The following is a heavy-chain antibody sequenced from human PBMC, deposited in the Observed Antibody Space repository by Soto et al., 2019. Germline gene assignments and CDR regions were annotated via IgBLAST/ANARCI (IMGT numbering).Heavy chain of an antibody. V-gene: IGHV1-18*01. D-gene: IGHD4-17*01. Sequence: ASVKVSCKASGYTFTSYDINWVRQATGQGLEWMGWISAYNGNTNYAQKLQGRVTMTTDTSTSTAYMELRSLRSDDTAVYYCARAATVVTDFDYWGQGTLVTVSS. CDR1: GYTFTSYD. CDR3: ARAATVVTDFDY. CDR2: ISAYNGNT. J-gene: IGHJ4*02.